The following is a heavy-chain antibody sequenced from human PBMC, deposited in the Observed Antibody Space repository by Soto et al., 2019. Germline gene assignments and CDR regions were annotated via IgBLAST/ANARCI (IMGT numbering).Heavy chain of an antibody. D-gene: IGHD3-9*01. Sequence: EVQLVESGGGLVQPGRSLRLSCAASGFTFDDYAMHWVRQAPGKGLEWVAGISWNSGSIGYADSVKGGFTISRDNAKNSLYLQMNSLRAEDTALYYCAKDGLVRDFSPYYFDYWGQGTLVTVSS. J-gene: IGHJ4*02. CDR2: ISWNSGSI. V-gene: IGHV3-9*01. CDR3: AKDGLVRDFSPYYFDY. CDR1: GFTFDDYA.